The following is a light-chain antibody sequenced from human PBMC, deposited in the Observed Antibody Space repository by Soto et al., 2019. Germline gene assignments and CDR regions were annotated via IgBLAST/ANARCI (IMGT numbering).Light chain of an antibody. CDR2: AAS. J-gene: IGKJ2*01. V-gene: IGKV1-9*01. CDR1: QGISSY. Sequence: DIQLTQSPSFLSASVEDRVTITCRASQGISSYLAWYQQKPGKAPKLLIYAASTLQSGVPSRFSGSGSGTEFTLTISSLQPEDFATYYCQQLRTFGQGTKLEIK. CDR3: QQLRT.